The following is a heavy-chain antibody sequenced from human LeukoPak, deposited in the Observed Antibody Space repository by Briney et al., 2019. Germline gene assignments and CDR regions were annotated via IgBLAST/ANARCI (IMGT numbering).Heavy chain of an antibody. Sequence: GGSLRLSCAASGFTFGNYWMHWVRQVPGKGLVWVSRINTDGSTITYADSAKGRFTISRDNAKNKVYLQMSSLRAEDTAVYYCARGDYGDYFDYWGQGTLIIVSS. D-gene: IGHD4-17*01. CDR3: ARGDYGDYFDY. J-gene: IGHJ4*02. CDR1: GFTFGNYW. CDR2: INTDGSTI. V-gene: IGHV3-74*01.